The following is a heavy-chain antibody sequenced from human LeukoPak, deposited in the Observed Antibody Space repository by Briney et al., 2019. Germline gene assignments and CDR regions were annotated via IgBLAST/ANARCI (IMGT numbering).Heavy chain of an antibody. V-gene: IGHV4-38-2*02. Sequence: PSETLSLTCTVSDSSIRSNYLWGWIRQPPGKGLEWIGNVDQSGSTYYNPSLKSRATLSLDTSKKQFPLKLTSVAAADTAVYYCASVGASHYGDWFFDYWGQGTLVTVSS. CDR1: DSSIRSNYL. CDR3: ASVGASHYGDWFFDY. J-gene: IGHJ4*02. CDR2: VDQSGST. D-gene: IGHD4-17*01.